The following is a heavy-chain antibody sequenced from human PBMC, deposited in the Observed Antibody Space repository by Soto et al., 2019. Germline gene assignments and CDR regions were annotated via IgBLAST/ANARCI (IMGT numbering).Heavy chain of an antibody. D-gene: IGHD6-19*01. CDR2: IYWDDDK. CDR3: AHRRSGWIYFDY. Sequence: QITLKESGPPLVKPTQTLTLTCTFSGFSLSTSGVGVGWIRQPPGKALEWLALIYWDDDKRYSPSLKSRLTITKDTSKNQVVLTMTNMDPVDTATYYCAHRRSGWIYFDYWGQGTLVTVSS. CDR1: GFSLSTSGVG. V-gene: IGHV2-5*02. J-gene: IGHJ4*02.